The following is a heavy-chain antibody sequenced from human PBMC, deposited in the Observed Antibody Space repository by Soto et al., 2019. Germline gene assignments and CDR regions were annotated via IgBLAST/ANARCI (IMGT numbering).Heavy chain of an antibody. D-gene: IGHD6-19*01. CDR3: ARVSSGWYPDPGAFDI. CDR1: GYTFTSYA. CDR2: INAGNGNT. Sequence: QVQLVQSGAEVKKPGASVKVSCKASGYTFTSYAMHWVRQAPGQRLEWMGWINAGNGNTKYSQKFQGRVTITRDTSASTAYMELSSLRSEDTAVYYCARVSSGWYPDPGAFDIWGQGTMVTVSS. V-gene: IGHV1-3*01. J-gene: IGHJ3*02.